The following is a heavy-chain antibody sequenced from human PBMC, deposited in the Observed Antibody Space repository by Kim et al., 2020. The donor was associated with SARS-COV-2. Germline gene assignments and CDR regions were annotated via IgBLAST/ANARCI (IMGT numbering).Heavy chain of an antibody. CDR3: ARGFLRDGFDV. Sequence: GGSLRLSCAVSRFTFNNYCINWVRHAPGKGLVCVSRISSDGSITNYADSVKGRFTMSRDNAENTLYLQMNSLRAEDTAVYYCARGFLRDGFDVWGQGTTGTVSS. J-gene: IGHJ6*02. V-gene: IGHV3-74*01. CDR2: ISSDGSIT. D-gene: IGHD3-10*01. CDR1: RFTFNNYC.